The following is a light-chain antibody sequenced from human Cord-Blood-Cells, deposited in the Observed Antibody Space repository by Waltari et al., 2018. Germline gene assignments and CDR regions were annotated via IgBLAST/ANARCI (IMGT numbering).Light chain of an antibody. CDR2: DVS. V-gene: IGLV2-14*01. J-gene: IGLJ1*01. CDR1: SSDFGGYNN. Sequence: QSALTQPASASGSPGQSITFSCTGSSSDFGGYNNVSWYQPHTGKAPKLMIYDVSNRPSGVSNRFSGSKSGNTASLTISGLQAEDEADYYCSSYTSSSTLVFGTGTKVTVL. CDR3: SSYTSSSTLV.